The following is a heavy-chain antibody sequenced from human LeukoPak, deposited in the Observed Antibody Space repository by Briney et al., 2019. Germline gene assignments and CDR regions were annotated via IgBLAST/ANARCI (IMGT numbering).Heavy chain of an antibody. CDR3: ARHEMVRGVIENWFDP. D-gene: IGHD3-10*01. CDR1: GGSISSDY. V-gene: IGHV4-59*08. J-gene: IGHJ5*02. Sequence: SSETLSLTCTVSGGSISSDYWSWIRQPPGKGLEWIGDIYYSGSTNYNPSLKSRITISVDTSKNQFSLKLSFVTAADTAVYYCARHEMVRGVIENWFDPWGQGTLVTVSS. CDR2: IYYSGST.